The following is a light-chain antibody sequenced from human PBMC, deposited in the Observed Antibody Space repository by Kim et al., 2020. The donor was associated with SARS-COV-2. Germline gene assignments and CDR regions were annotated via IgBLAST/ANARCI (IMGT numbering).Light chain of an antibody. Sequence: SSELTQDPAVSVALGQTVRITCQGDSLRSYYASWYQQKPGQAPVLVIYGKNNRPSGIPDRFSGSSSGNTASLTITGAQAEDEADYYCNSLDSSSNHVVFG. CDR1: SLRSYY. CDR2: GKN. V-gene: IGLV3-19*01. CDR3: NSLDSSSNHVV. J-gene: IGLJ2*01.